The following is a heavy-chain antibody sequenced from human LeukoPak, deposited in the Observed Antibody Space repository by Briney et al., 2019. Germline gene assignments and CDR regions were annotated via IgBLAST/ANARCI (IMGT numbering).Heavy chain of an antibody. CDR1: GFTFSSYW. D-gene: IGHD6-25*01. CDR2: INSDGSST. V-gene: IGHV3-74*01. J-gene: IGHJ3*02. Sequence: GGALRLSCAASGFTFSSYWMHWVRQAPGKGLVWVSRINSDGSSTSYADSVKGRFTISRDNAKNTLYLQMNSLRAEDTAVYYCARRSAAKDAFDIWGQGTMVTVSS. CDR3: ARRSAAKDAFDI.